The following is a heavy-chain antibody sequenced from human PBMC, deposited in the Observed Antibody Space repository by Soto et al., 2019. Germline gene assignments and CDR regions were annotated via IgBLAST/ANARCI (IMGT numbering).Heavy chain of an antibody. J-gene: IGHJ4*02. D-gene: IGHD1-26*01. CDR1: GFTFSSYG. Sequence: GGSLRLSCAASGFTFSSYGMHWVRQAPGKGLEWVAVISYDGSNKYYADSVKGRFTISRDNSKNTLYLQMNSLRAEDTAVYYCAKDQWELQGTDYWGQGTLVTVSS. CDR3: AKDQWELQGTDY. CDR2: ISYDGSNK. V-gene: IGHV3-30*18.